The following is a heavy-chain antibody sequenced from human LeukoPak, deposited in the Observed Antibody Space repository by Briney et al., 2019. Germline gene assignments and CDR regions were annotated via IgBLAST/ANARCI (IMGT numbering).Heavy chain of an antibody. CDR3: ARDDPHYDILTGYYPIDS. V-gene: IGHV3-30*02. J-gene: IGHJ4*02. CDR1: GFTFIRNG. CDR2: LRYDGSNQ. Sequence: GGSLRLSCEASGFTFIRNGMHWVRQAPGKGLEWVAFLRYDGSNQYYADSVQGRFTISRDNSKNTLYRQMYSLRAEDTAVYYCARDDPHYDILTGYYPIDSWGPGTLVTVSS. D-gene: IGHD3-9*01.